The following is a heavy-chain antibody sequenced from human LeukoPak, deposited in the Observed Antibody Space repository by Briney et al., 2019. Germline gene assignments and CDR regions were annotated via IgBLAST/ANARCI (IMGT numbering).Heavy chain of an antibody. CDR1: GGAFNSDNQY. Sequence: SETLSLTCTVSGGAFNSDNQYWSWIRQPPGTGLEWIGYIHHSGSTYYNPSLKRRLTISLDTSRNQLSLKMNSVTAADTAVYYCAKDNFGYGAMDCWGQGTLVTVSS. CDR3: AKDNFGYGAMDC. D-gene: IGHD3-22*01. CDR2: IHHSGST. V-gene: IGHV4-30-4*01. J-gene: IGHJ4*02.